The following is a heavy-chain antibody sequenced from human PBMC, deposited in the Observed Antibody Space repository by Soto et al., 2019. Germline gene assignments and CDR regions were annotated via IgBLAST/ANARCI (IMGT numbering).Heavy chain of an antibody. CDR1: GGSISNYY. CDR2: IYYSGST. CDR3: ARRWCSGGSCYFDY. D-gene: IGHD2-15*01. V-gene: IGHV4-59*12. Sequence: SETLSLTCTVSGGSISNYYWTWIRQPPGKGLEWIGYIYYSGSTNYNPSLKSRVTISVDTSKNQFSLKLSSVTAADTAVYYCARRWCSGGSCYFDYWGQGTLVTVSS. J-gene: IGHJ4*02.